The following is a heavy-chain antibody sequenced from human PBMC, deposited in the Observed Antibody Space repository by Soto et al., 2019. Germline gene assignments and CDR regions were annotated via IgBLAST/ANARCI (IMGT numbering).Heavy chain of an antibody. CDR3: ARGGYCSGGSCRSLTHWFHP. J-gene: IGHJ5*02. V-gene: IGHV1-8*01. CDR1: GYTFTSYD. CDR2: MNPNSGNT. D-gene: IGHD2-15*01. Sequence: QVQLVQSGAEVKKPGASVKVSCKASGYTFTSYDINWVRQATGQGLEWMGWMNPNSGNTGYAQKFQGSVTMTSNTSISTAYMELSSLRSEDMAVYYCARGGYCSGGSCRSLTHWFHPWGQGTLVTVSS.